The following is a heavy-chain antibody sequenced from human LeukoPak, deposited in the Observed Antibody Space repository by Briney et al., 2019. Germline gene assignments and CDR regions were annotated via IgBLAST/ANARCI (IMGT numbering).Heavy chain of an antibody. J-gene: IGHJ3*02. Sequence: SETLSLTCTVSGGSISSSSYYWGWIRQPPGKGLEWIGSIYYSGSTYYNPSLKSRVTISVDTSKNQFSLKLSSVTAADTAVYYCAGQYGSSSGAFDIWGQGTMVTVSS. D-gene: IGHD6-13*01. CDR2: IYYSGST. CDR1: GGSISSSSYY. V-gene: IGHV4-39*01. CDR3: AGQYGSSSGAFDI.